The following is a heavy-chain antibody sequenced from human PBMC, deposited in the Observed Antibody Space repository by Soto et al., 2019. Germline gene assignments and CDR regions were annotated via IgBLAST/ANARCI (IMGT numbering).Heavy chain of an antibody. D-gene: IGHD2-15*01. Sequence: QVQLVESGGGVVQPGSSLRLSCAASGFTFTTYAMDWVRQTPGKGLEWVGVITSNGDNARYADSVKGRFTISRDNVHNKLFLQMDSLRPEDTALYFCARDTVGGSWFPLGFWGQGTLVTVSS. CDR1: GFTFTTYA. V-gene: IGHV3-30-3*01. CDR2: ITSNGDNA. J-gene: IGHJ4*02. CDR3: ARDTVGGSWFPLGF.